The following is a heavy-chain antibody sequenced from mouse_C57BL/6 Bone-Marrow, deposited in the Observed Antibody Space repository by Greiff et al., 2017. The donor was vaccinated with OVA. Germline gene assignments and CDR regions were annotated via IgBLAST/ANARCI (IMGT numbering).Heavy chain of an antibody. V-gene: IGHV1-49*01. J-gene: IGHJ4*01. CDR3: ARGGDYDGYYAMDY. D-gene: IGHD2-4*01. CDR2: FTMYSDAT. Sequence: LQQPGAELVMPGASVKLSCKASGYTFTSYWMHWVKQRPGHGLEWIGSFTMYSDATEYSENFKGKATLTANTSSSTAYMELSSLTSEDSAVYYCARGGDYDGYYAMDYWGQGTSVTVSS. CDR1: GYTFTSYW.